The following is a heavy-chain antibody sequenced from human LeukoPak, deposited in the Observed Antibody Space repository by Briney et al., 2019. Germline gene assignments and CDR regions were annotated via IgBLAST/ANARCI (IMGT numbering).Heavy chain of an antibody. J-gene: IGHJ5*02. V-gene: IGHV4-59*10. D-gene: IGHD3-22*01. CDR3: ARGAYYYDHSGPGVLFDP. Sequence: AETLSLTCAASGGSISSDCWSWIRQPAGKGLGWIGRIYTSGSTNYNASLKSRVTMSVDTSKNQFSLKLGSVTAADTAVSYCARGAYYYDHSGPGVLFDPWGQGPLVPVST. CDR1: GGSISSDC. CDR2: IYTSGST.